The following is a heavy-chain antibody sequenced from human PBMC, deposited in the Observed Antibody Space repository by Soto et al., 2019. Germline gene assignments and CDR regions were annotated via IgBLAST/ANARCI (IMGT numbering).Heavy chain of an antibody. Sequence: SETLSLTCTVSGGSITSGEYYWNWIRQSPGKGLEWIGYIYYSGSTYYNPSLKSRVIISRDTSKNQFSLRLSSVTAADTAEYYCARGFGFSGGWYDYWGQGALVTVSS. V-gene: IGHV4-30-4*01. J-gene: IGHJ4*02. CDR1: GGSITSGEYY. CDR2: IYYSGST. D-gene: IGHD6-19*01. CDR3: ARGFGFSGGWYDY.